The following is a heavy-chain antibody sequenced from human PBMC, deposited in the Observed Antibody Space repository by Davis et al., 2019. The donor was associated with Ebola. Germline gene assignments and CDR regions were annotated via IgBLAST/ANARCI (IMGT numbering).Heavy chain of an antibody. Sequence: PGGSLRLSCAASGFTFSSYAMSWVRQAPGKGLEWVSGISGSGGSTYYADSVKGRFTISRDNSKNTLYLQMSSLRAEDTAVYYCAKVPTLCSSTSCRIPLFDYWGQGTLVTVSS. CDR1: GFTFSSYA. CDR3: AKVPTLCSSTSCRIPLFDY. V-gene: IGHV3-23*01. D-gene: IGHD2-2*01. J-gene: IGHJ4*02. CDR2: ISGSGGST.